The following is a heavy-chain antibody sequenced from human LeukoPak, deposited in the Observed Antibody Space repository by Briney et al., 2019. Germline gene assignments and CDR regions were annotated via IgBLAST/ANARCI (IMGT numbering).Heavy chain of an antibody. Sequence: GESLRLSCAVSGFSVSSNYMGWVRQAPGKGLEWVSAIYSGGTTYYADSVKGRFTISRDNAKNSLYLQMNSLRAEDTAVYYCARDRGGIAARPFDYWGQGTLVTVSS. D-gene: IGHD6-6*01. CDR2: IYSGGTT. CDR1: GFSVSSNY. J-gene: IGHJ4*02. CDR3: ARDRGGIAARPFDY. V-gene: IGHV3-53*01.